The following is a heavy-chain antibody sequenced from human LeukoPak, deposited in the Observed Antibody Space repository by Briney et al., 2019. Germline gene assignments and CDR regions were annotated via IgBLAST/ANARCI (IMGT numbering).Heavy chain of an antibody. CDR2: IYSGGST. CDR3: ARRNYYDDAGYFEY. D-gene: IGHD3-22*01. Sequence: GGSLRLSCAASGFTVSSNYMSWVRQAPGKGLEWVSVIYSGGSTYYADSVKGRFTISRDNSKNTLYLQMNSLRAEDTAVYYCARRNYYDDAGYFEYWGQGSLVTVSS. CDR1: GFTVSSNY. J-gene: IGHJ4*02. V-gene: IGHV3-53*01.